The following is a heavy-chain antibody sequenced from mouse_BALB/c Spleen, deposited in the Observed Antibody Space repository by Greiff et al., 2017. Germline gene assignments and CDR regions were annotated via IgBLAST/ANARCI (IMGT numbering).Heavy chain of an antibody. V-gene: IGHV5-6-5*01. CDR1: GFTFSSYA. CDR2: ISSGGST. J-gene: IGHJ1*01. D-gene: IGHD1-1*01. Sequence: EVMLVESGGGLVKPGGSLKLSCAASGFTFSSYAMSWVRQTPEKRLEWVASISSGGSTYYPDSVKGRFTISRDNARNILYLQMSSLRSEDTAMYYCARGPNYGSSPWYFDVWGAGTTVTVSS. CDR3: ARGPNYGSSPWYFDV.